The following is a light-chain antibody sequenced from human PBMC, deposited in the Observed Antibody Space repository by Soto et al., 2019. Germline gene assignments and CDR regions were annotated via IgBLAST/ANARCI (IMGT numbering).Light chain of an antibody. V-gene: IGKV1-39*01. Sequence: DIPMTQSPSSLSASVGDRVTITCRTSQSISSYLSWYQQKPGKAPNLLIFAASSLQSGVPSRFSGGGSGTDFTLTISSLQPEDFATYYCQQSYTIPPTFGQGTKVEIK. CDR2: AAS. J-gene: IGKJ1*01. CDR3: QQSYTIPPT. CDR1: QSISSY.